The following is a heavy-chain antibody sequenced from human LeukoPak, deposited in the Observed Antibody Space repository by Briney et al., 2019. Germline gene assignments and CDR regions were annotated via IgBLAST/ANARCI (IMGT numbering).Heavy chain of an antibody. V-gene: IGHV3-30*02. CDR2: IWYDGSNK. CDR1: GFTFSSYG. D-gene: IGHD1-26*01. Sequence: PGGSLRLSCAASGFTFSSYGMHWVRQAPGKGLEWVALIWYDGSNKYHADSVKGRFTISRDNSKNTLYLQMNSLRAEDTAVYYCARGLGATQAFDIWGQGTMVTVSS. CDR3: ARGLGATQAFDI. J-gene: IGHJ3*02.